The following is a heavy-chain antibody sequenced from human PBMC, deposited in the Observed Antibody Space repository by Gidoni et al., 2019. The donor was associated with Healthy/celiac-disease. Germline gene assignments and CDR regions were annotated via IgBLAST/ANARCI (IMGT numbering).Heavy chain of an antibody. CDR3: AKDGYCSGGSCYVFSVDY. D-gene: IGHD2-15*01. CDR2: ISGSGGST. J-gene: IGHJ4*02. V-gene: IGHV3-23*01. CDR1: GFTFSSYA. Sequence: EVQLLESGGGLVQPGGSLRLSCAASGFTFSSYAMSWVRQAPGKGLEWVSAISGSGGSTYYADSVKGRFTISRDNSKNTLYLQMNSLRAEDTAVYYCAKDGYCSGGSCYVFSVDYWGQGTLVTVSS.